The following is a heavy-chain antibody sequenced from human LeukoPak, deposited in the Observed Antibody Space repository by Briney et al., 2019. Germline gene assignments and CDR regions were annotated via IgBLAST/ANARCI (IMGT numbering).Heavy chain of an antibody. CDR3: ARDAGSGWYEDAFDI. Sequence: SETLSLTCTVFGGSISSYYWSWIRQPPGKGLEWIGYIYYSGSTNYNPSLKSRVTISVDTSKNQFSLKLSSVTAADTAVYYCARDAGSGWYEDAFDIWGQGTMVTVSS. D-gene: IGHD6-19*01. CDR2: IYYSGST. V-gene: IGHV4-59*01. CDR1: GGSISSYY. J-gene: IGHJ3*02.